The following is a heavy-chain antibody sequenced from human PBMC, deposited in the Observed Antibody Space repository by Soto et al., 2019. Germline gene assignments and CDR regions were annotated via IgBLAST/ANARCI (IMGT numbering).Heavy chain of an antibody. CDR1: GFTFSSYS. D-gene: IGHD3-10*01. CDR2: ISSSSSTI. V-gene: IGHV3-48*02. Sequence: PGGSLRLSCAASGFTFSSYSMNWVRQAPGKGLEWVSYISSSSSTIYYADSVKGRFTTSRDNAKNSLYLQMNSLRDEDTAVYYCATAPELYFDYWGLGSLVTVSS. CDR3: ATAPELYFDY. J-gene: IGHJ4*02.